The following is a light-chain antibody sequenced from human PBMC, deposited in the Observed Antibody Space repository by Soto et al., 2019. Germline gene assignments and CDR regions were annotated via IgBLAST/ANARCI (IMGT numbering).Light chain of an antibody. CDR2: DVS. V-gene: IGKV3-11*01. CDR1: QSVGNF. Sequence: EVVLTQSPATLSLSPRARATLSCRASQSVGNFLAWYQQKPGQAPRLLIYDVSNRATGIPARFGGSGSGTDFTLTIRKLEPEDSAVYYCQMYDVSPTFGGGTRVEIK. J-gene: IGKJ4*01. CDR3: QMYDVSPT.